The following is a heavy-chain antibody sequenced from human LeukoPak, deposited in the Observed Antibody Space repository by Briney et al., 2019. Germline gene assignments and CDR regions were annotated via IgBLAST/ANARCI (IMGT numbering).Heavy chain of an antibody. V-gene: IGHV1-18*01. CDR3: ARVVYDYYGMDV. J-gene: IGHJ6*02. CDR2: ISAYNGNT. D-gene: IGHD2/OR15-2a*01. Sequence: ASVKVSCKASGGTFSSYAISWVRQAPGQGLEWMGWISAYNGNTNYAQKLQGRVTMTTDTSTSTAYMELRSLRSDDTAVYYCARVVYDYYGMDVWGQGTTVTVSS. CDR1: GGTFSSYA.